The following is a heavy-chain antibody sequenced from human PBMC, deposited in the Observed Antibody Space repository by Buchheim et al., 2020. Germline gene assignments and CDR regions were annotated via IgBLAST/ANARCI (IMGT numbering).Heavy chain of an antibody. J-gene: IGHJ4*02. D-gene: IGHD6-13*01. V-gene: IGHV4-31*03. Sequence: QVQLQESGPGLVKPSQTLSLTCTVSGGSISSGGYYWSWIRQHPGKGLEWIGYIYYSGSTYYTPSLKSRVTISVDKSKNQFSLKLSSVTAADTAVYYCARSIAAAGTSRLPQEFDYWGQGTL. CDR1: GGSISSGGYY. CDR2: IYYSGST. CDR3: ARSIAAAGTSRLPQEFDY.